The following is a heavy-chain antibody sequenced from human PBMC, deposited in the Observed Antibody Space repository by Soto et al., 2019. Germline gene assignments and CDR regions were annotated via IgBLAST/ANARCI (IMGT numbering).Heavy chain of an antibody. CDR3: AGHLTVNYYDSTYYYYAMDV. CDR1: GGTFTSHA. Sequence: SVKVSCKASGGTFTSHAISWVRQAPGQGLEWMGVIIPFFKGTHYAQKFQGRVTITADDSMSTVYMDLYSLSSEDTAVYYCAGHLTVNYYDSTYYYYAMDVWGQGTTGTVS. V-gene: IGHV1-69*13. D-gene: IGHD3-16*01. CDR2: IIPFFKGT. J-gene: IGHJ6*02.